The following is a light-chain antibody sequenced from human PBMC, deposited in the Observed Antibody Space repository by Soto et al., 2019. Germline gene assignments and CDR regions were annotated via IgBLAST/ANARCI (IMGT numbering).Light chain of an antibody. CDR3: QQYNNWPPWT. V-gene: IGKV3-15*01. CDR1: QNVLSN. CDR2: GAS. Sequence: TVMTQSPATLSVSPGETATLFCRASQNVLSNLAWYQQKPGQAPRLLVHGASNRATGIPARFSGRGSGTEFTLIISNLQAEDFAVYYCQQYNNWPPWTFGQGTKVEIK. J-gene: IGKJ1*01.